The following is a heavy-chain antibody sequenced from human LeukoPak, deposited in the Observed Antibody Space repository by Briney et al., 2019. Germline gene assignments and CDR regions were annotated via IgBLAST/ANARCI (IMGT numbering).Heavy chain of an antibody. Sequence: GGSLRHSRAASGFTFSSYSMNWVPQAPGEGVGWGSSISSRSSYIYYADSVKGRFTISRDNAKHSLYLQMNSLRAEDTAVYYCARGQLLWFGELLGSGAFDIWGQGTMVTVSS. D-gene: IGHD3-10*01. J-gene: IGHJ3*02. V-gene: IGHV3-21*01. CDR3: ARGQLLWFGELLGSGAFDI. CDR2: ISSRSSYI. CDR1: GFTFSSYS.